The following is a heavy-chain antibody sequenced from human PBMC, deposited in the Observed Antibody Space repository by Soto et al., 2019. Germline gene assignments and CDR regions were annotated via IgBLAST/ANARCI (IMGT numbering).Heavy chain of an antibody. Sequence: PSETLSLTCAVSGASITTYYWSWIRQPAGQGMEWIGRISPRGSTLYNPSLKSRITLSVDTSKTQFSLNLSSVTVADTAVYFCARKQAGYFSGVDYWGQGTLVTVSS. V-gene: IGHV4-4*07. CDR3: ARKQAGYFSGVDY. D-gene: IGHD2-15*01. J-gene: IGHJ4*02. CDR1: GASITTYY. CDR2: ISPRGST.